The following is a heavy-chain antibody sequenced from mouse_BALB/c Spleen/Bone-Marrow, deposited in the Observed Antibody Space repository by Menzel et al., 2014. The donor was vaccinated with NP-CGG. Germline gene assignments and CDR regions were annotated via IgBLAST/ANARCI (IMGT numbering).Heavy chain of an antibody. Sequence: GAELVMPGASVKMSCKASGYTFTDYWMHWVKQRPGQGLEWIGAIDTSDSYTTYSQNFKDKATLTVDESSSTAYMQFSSLTSEDSAVYYCARRYGHYWYFDVWGAGTTVTVSS. CDR2: IDTSDSYT. CDR3: ARRYGHYWYFDV. D-gene: IGHD2-10*02. V-gene: IGHV1-69*01. J-gene: IGHJ1*01. CDR1: GYTFTDYW.